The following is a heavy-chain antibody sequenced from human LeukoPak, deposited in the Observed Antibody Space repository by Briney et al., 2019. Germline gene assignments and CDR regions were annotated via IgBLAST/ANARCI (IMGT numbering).Heavy chain of an antibody. J-gene: IGHJ4*02. CDR1: GFTFSSYA. CDR3: AKDRENDILTGYPY. D-gene: IGHD3-9*01. CDR2: ISGSGGST. V-gene: IGHV3-23*01. Sequence: PGRSLRLSCAASGFTFSSYAMSWARQAPGKGLEWVSAISGSGGSTYYADSVKGRFTISRDNSKNKLYLQMNSLRAEDKAVYYCAKDRENDILTGYPYWGQGTLVTVSS.